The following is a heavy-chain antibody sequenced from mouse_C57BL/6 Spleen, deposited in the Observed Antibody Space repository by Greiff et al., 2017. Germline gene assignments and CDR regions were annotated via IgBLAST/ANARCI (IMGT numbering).Heavy chain of an antibody. D-gene: IGHD1-2*01. CDR2: IHPNSGST. CDR1: GYAFISYW. J-gene: IGHJ1*03. V-gene: IGHV1-64*01. CDR3: ARGNYGVVIDV. Sequence: QVQLQQSGAELVKPGASVKLSCKASGYAFISYWLHWVKQRPGQGLEWIGLIHPNSGSTNYNGKFKSKATLTVDKSSSTAYMQLSSLTSEDSAVXCCARGNYGVVIDVWGTGTTVTVSS.